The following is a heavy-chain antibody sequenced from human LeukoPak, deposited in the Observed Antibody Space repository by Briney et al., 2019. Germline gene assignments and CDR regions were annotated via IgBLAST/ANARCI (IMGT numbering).Heavy chain of an antibody. CDR3: ARVGGTNYYYYGMDV. CDR2: IFDSGST. V-gene: IGHV4-59*11. D-gene: IGHD1-26*01. CDR1: GGSISSHY. J-gene: IGHJ6*02. Sequence: SETLSLTCTVSGGSISSHYWSWIRQPPGKGLEWIGYIFDSGSTNYNPSLKSRVTISIDTSKNQFSLKLSSVTAADTAIYYCARVGGTNYYYYGMDVWGQGTTVTVSS.